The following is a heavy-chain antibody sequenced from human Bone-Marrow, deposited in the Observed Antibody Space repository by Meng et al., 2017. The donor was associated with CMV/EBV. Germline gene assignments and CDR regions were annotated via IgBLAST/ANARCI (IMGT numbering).Heavy chain of an antibody. V-gene: IGHV5-51*01. J-gene: IGHJ4*02. CDR1: GYSFTSYW. Sequence: KVSCKGSGYSFTSYWIGWVRQMPGKGLEWMGIIYPGDSDTRYSPSFQGQVTISADKSISTAYLQWSSLKASDTAMYYCARLIWYSSSWFNFDYWGQGTLVIVSS. D-gene: IGHD6-13*01. CDR3: ARLIWYSSSWFNFDY. CDR2: IYPGDSDT.